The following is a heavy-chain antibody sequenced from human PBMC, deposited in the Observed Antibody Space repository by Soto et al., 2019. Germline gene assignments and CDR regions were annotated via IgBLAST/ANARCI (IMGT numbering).Heavy chain of an antibody. CDR1: GGTFSSYA. V-gene: IGHV1-69*13. J-gene: IGHJ4*02. CDR2: IIPIFGTA. D-gene: IGHD5-18*01. Sequence: SVKVSCKASGGTFSSYAISWVRQAPGQGLEWMGGIIPIFGTANYAQKFQGRVTITADESTSTAYMELSSLRSEDTAVYYCARYSYGLSLFDYWGQGTLVTVSS. CDR3: ARYSYGLSLFDY.